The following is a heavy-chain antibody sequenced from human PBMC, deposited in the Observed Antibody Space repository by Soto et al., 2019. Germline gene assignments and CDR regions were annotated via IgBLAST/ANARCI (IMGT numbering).Heavy chain of an antibody. D-gene: IGHD2-15*01. Sequence: EVQLLESGGGLVQPGGSLRLSCAASGFTFSLYAMTWVRQAPGKGLEWVSVISGSGVNTYYADSVKGRFTVSRDNSKNTLSLQMSSLGVEDTAVYYYANSVGGTNYYYAMDVWGRGTTVTVSS. CDR3: ANSVGGTNYYYAMDV. V-gene: IGHV3-23*01. CDR1: GFTFSLYA. CDR2: ISGSGVNT. J-gene: IGHJ6*02.